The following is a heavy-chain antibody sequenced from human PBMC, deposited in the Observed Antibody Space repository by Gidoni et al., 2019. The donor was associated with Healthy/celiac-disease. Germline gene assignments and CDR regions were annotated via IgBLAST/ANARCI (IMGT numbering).Heavy chain of an antibody. D-gene: IGHD6-13*01. J-gene: IGHJ6*02. V-gene: IGHV1-69*01. CDR1: AGTFSSSD. Sequence: QVQLVPSGAEVKKPGSAVKVSCKASAGTFSSSDLSWVRQAPGQGLEWMGGIIPIFGTADYAQKFQGRVTITADESTSTAYMELSRLRSEDTAVYYCARARDSSSWYYYYGMDVWGQGTTVTVSS. CDR3: ARARDSSSWYYYYGMDV. CDR2: IIPIFGTA.